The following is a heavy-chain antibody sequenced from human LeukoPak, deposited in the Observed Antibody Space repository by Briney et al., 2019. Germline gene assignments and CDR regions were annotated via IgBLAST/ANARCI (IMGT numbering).Heavy chain of an antibody. D-gene: IGHD4-17*01. CDR3: ARVRDYGDYPPDY. CDR1: GFTFSSYG. V-gene: IGHV3-30*02. Sequence: GGSLRLSCAASGFTFSSYGMHWVRQAPGKGLEWVAFIRYDGSNKYYADSVKGRFTISRDNAKNSLYLQMNSLRDEDTAVYYCARVRDYGDYPPDYWGQGTLVTVSS. J-gene: IGHJ4*02. CDR2: IRYDGSNK.